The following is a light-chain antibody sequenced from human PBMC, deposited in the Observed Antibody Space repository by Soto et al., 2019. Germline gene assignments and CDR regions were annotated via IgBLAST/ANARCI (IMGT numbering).Light chain of an antibody. CDR3: QQAYSFPIT. CDR2: DAS. J-gene: IGKJ1*01. CDR1: QTISSW. V-gene: IGKV1-5*01. Sequence: DIQMTQSPSTLSGSVGDRVTITCRASQTISSWLAWYQQKPGKAPKVLIYDASILESGVPSRFSGSGSGTEFTLTISSLQPDDFATYYCQQAYSFPITFGQGTKVDI.